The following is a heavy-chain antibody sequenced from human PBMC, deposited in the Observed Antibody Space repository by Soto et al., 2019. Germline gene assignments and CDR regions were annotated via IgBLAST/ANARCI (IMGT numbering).Heavy chain of an antibody. J-gene: IGHJ4*02. Sequence: QVQLVESGGGVVQPGRSLRLSCAASGFTFSSYGMHWVRQAPGKGLEWVAVIWYDGSNKYYADSVKGRFTISRDDSKNTLYLQMNSLRAEDTAVYYCARGVDFSSTSCYGSEFDYWGQGTLVTVS. CDR2: IWYDGSNK. D-gene: IGHD2-2*01. CDR1: GFTFSSYG. V-gene: IGHV3-33*01. CDR3: ARGVDFSSTSCYGSEFDY.